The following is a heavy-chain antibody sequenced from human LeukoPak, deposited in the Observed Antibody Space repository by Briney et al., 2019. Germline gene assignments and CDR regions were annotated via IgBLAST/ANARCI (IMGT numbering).Heavy chain of an antibody. J-gene: IGHJ5*02. V-gene: IGHV4-34*01. Sequence: PSETLSLTCAVYGGSFSGYYWSWIRQPPGKGLEWIGEINHSGSTNYNPSLKSRVTISVDTSKNQFSLKLSSVTAADTAVYYCARSLVRGVITSNWFDPWGQGTLVTVSS. CDR2: INHSGST. CDR1: GGSFSGYY. D-gene: IGHD3-10*01. CDR3: ARSLVRGVITSNWFDP.